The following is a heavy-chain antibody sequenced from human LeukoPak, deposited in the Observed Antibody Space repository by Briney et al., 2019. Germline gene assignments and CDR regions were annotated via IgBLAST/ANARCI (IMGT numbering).Heavy chain of an antibody. CDR3: ARQNEGFLVKYYFDY. Sequence: GASVKVSCKASGYTFTIYGISWVRQAPGQGVEWMGWISAYNGNTSYAQKLQGRVTMTTDTSSSTAYMELRSLRSDDTAVYYCARQNEGFLVKYYFDYWGQGTLVTVSS. D-gene: IGHD3-3*01. V-gene: IGHV1-18*01. CDR1: GYTFTIYG. J-gene: IGHJ4*02. CDR2: ISAYNGNT.